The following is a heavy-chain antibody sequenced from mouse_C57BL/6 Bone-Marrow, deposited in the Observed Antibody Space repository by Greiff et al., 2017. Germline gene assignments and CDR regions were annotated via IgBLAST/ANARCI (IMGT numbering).Heavy chain of an antibody. D-gene: IGHD1-1*02. V-gene: IGHV1-52*01. J-gene: IGHJ4*01. CDR2: IDPSDSET. Sequence: QVQLQQPGAELVRPGSSVKLSCKASGYTFTSYWMHWVKQSPIQGLEWIGNIDPSDSETHYNPQFKDKATLTVDKSSSTAYMQLSSLTSEDSAVYYGARNYHYAMDYWGQGTSVTVSS. CDR1: GYTFTSYW. CDR3: ARNYHYAMDY.